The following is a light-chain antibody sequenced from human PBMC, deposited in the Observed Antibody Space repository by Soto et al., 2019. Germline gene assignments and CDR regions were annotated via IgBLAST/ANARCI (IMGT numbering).Light chain of an antibody. CDR1: QSVLYSSNTKNY. J-gene: IGKJ1*01. Sequence: DIVMTQSPDSLAVSLGERATINCKSSQSVLYSSNTKNYLAWYQQKPGQPPKLLIYWASTRESGFPDRFSGSGSWTDFTLTISSLQAEDVAVDSCHQHFSTSRTFGIGTQVEI. V-gene: IGKV4-1*01. CDR3: HQHFSTSRT. CDR2: WAS.